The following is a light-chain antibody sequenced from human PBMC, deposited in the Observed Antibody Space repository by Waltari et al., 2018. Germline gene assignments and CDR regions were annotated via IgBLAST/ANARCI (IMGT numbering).Light chain of an antibody. CDR3: QQSYSSPRS. Sequence: DILVTQSPSSLSASVGDRVTITCRASQTINTYINWFQQKPGKAPKLLIYGASTLQSGVPSRFSCSGLGTVFTLTINNLQPEDVATYHCQQSYSSPRSFGQGTKLEI. CDR2: GAS. J-gene: IGKJ2*03. V-gene: IGKV1-39*01. CDR1: QTINTY.